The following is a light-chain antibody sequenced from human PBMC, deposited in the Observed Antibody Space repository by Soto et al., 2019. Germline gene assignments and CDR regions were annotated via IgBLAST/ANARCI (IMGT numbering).Light chain of an antibody. V-gene: IGKV1-13*02. CDR1: QGISSA. Sequence: AIQVTQSPSSLSASVGDTVTITCRASQGISSAFAWYQQKPGKVPRLLIYDVFNLQSGVPSRFSGSGSATDLTRTISRLQPEDFATYYYQQLETYPLNFGQGTRLEVK. J-gene: IGKJ5*01. CDR3: QQLETYPLN. CDR2: DVF.